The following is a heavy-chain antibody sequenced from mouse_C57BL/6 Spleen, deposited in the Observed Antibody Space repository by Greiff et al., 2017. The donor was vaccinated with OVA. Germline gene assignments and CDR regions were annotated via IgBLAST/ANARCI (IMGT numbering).Heavy chain of an antibody. J-gene: IGHJ4*01. V-gene: IGHV5-4*01. CDR1: GFTFSSYA. CDR2: ISDGGSYT. CDR3: ARERGTTTTVVAPMDY. D-gene: IGHD1-1*01. Sequence: EVQVVESGGGLVKPGGSLKLSCAASGFTFSSYAMSWVRQTPEKRLEWVATISDGGSYTYYPDNVKGRFTISRDNAKNNLYLQMSHLKSEDTAVYYCARERGTTTTVVAPMDYWGQGTSVTVSS.